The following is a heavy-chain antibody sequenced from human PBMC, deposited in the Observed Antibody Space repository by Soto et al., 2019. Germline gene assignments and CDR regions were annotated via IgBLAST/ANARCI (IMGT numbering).Heavy chain of an antibody. J-gene: IGHJ1*01. CDR2: ISSSSSYI. Sequence: EVQLVESGGGLVKPGGSLRLSCAASGFTFSSYSMNWVRQAPGKGLEWVSSISSSSSYIYYADSVKGRFTISRDNAKNSLYLQMISLRAEDTAVYYCARDSSSAEYFQHWGQGTLVTVSS. CDR3: ARDSSSAEYFQH. V-gene: IGHV3-21*01. CDR1: GFTFSSYS.